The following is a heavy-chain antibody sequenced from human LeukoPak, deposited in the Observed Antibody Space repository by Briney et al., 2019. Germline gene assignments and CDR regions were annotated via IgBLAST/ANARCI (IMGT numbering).Heavy chain of an antibody. CDR3: ARDKESVYYGSGSYYNEGSWFDP. Sequence: SETLSLTCTVSGGSISSYYWSWTRQPPGKGLEWIGDIYYSGSTNYNPSLKSRVTISVDTSKNQFSLKLSSVTAADTAVYYCARDKESVYYGSGSYYNEGSWFDPWGQGTLVTVSS. CDR2: IYYSGST. D-gene: IGHD3-10*01. CDR1: GGSISSYY. J-gene: IGHJ5*02. V-gene: IGHV4-59*01.